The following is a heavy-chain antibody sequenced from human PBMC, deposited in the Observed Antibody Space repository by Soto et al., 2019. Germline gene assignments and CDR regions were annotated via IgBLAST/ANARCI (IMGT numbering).Heavy chain of an antibody. CDR1: GGTFSSYA. CDR3: ARAGFEPYYYYYGMDV. CDR2: IIPIFGTA. V-gene: IGHV1-69*13. J-gene: IGHJ6*02. Sequence: GASVKVSCKASGGTFSSYAISWVRQAPGQGLEWMGGIIPIFGTANYAQKFQGRVTITADESTGTAYMELSSLRSEDKAVYYCARAGFEPYYYYYGMDVWGQGTTVTVSS.